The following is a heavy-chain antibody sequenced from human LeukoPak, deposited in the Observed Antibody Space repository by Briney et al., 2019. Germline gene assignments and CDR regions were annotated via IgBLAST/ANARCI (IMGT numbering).Heavy chain of an antibody. CDR3: ARSPPYYDYVWGSYRDYYFDY. CDR1: GFTVSSNY. J-gene: IGHJ4*02. CDR2: IYSGGST. Sequence: PGRSLRLSCAASGFTVSSNYMSWVRQAPGKGLEWVSVIYSGGSTYYADSVKGRFTISRDNSKNTLYLQMNSLRAEDTAVYYCARSPPYYDYVWGSYRDYYFDYWGQGTLVTVSS. V-gene: IGHV3-53*01. D-gene: IGHD3-16*02.